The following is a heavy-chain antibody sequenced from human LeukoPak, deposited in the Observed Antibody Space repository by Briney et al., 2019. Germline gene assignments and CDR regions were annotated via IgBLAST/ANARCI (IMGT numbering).Heavy chain of an antibody. V-gene: IGHV4-39*07. D-gene: IGHD6-19*01. Sequence: SETLSLTCTVSGGSMSIDTYFWGWLRQPPGKGLEWIGIISYSGSTFYNPSLKSGVTIRVDTSKNQFSLKLNSVTAADTAVYYCARAKYSSGGNWFDPWGQGTLVTVSS. CDR1: GGSMSIDTYF. CDR2: ISYSGST. CDR3: ARAKYSSGGNWFDP. J-gene: IGHJ5*02.